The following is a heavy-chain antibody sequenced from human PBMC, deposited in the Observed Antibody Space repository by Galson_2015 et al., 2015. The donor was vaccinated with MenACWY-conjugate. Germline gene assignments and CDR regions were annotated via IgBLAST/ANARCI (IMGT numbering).Heavy chain of an antibody. D-gene: IGHD6-13*01. CDR3: ARQGIASSAGAVDY. CDR1: GFTFKSYA. V-gene: IGHV3-30*04. CDR2: ISYDGNDK. J-gene: IGHJ4*03. Sequence: SLRLSCAASGFTFKSYAMYWVRQAPGKGLEWVAVISYDGNDKYYADSVKGRFTISRENSKNTQYLQMNSLGPGDTALYYCARQGIASSAGAVDYWGHGTLGAVSS.